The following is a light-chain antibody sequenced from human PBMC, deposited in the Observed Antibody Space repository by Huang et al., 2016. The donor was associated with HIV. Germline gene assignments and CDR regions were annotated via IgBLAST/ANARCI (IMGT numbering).Light chain of an antibody. V-gene: IGKV1-12*01. CDR1: QGSTSW. J-gene: IGKJ4*01. CDR2: AAS. Sequence: DIQMNASPFSVSASVGYRFTITCRASQGSTSWLAWYQQKPGKAPKLLIYAASNLQSGVPSRFSGSGSGTDFTLTITSLQPEDFATYYCQQANSLPLTFGGGTKVEIK. CDR3: QQANSLPLT.